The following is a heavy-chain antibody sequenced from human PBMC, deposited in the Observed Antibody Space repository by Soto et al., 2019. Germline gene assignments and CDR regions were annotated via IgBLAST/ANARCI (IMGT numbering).Heavy chain of an antibody. D-gene: IGHD3-3*01. CDR3: ARAPKVGFGVVTRNWFDP. CDR2: IYYSGST. V-gene: IGHV4-30-4*01. Sequence: SETLSLACTVSGGSISSGDYYWSWIRQPPGKGLEWIGYIYYSGSTYYNPSLKSRVTISVDTSKNQFSLKLSSVTAADTAVYYCARAPKVGFGVVTRNWFDPWGQGTLVTVSS. CDR1: GGSISSGDYY. J-gene: IGHJ5*02.